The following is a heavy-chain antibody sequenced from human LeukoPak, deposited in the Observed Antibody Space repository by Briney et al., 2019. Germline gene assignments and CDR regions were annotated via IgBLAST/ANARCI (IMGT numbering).Heavy chain of an antibody. V-gene: IGHV3-21*01. Sequence: GGSLRLSCAASGFTFSSYSMNWVRQAPGKGLEWVSSISSSSSYIYYADSVKGRFTISRDNAKNSLYLQMNSLRAEDTAVYYCARDRSAMVTYFDYWGQGTPVTVSS. CDR3: ARDRSAMVTYFDY. CDR2: ISSSSSYI. J-gene: IGHJ4*02. CDR1: GFTFSSYS. D-gene: IGHD5-18*01.